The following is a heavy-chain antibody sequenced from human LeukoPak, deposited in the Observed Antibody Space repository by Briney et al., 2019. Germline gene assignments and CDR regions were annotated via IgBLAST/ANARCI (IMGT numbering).Heavy chain of an antibody. Sequence: PGGSLRLSCAASGFTFSSYSMNWVRQAPGKGLEWVSSISSSSSYIYYADSVKGRFTISRDNAKNSLYLQMSSLRAEDTAVYYCAREPTMVTTAFDYWGQGTLVTVSS. CDR3: AREPTMVTTAFDY. V-gene: IGHV3-21*01. CDR1: GFTFSSYS. D-gene: IGHD4/OR15-4a*01. CDR2: ISSSSSYI. J-gene: IGHJ4*02.